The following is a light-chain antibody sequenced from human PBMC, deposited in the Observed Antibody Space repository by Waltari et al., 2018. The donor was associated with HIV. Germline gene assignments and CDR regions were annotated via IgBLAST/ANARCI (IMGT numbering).Light chain of an antibody. CDR2: AAS. J-gene: IGKJ4*01. CDR3: QQYFSPPPLT. Sequence: DIQMTQSPSSLSASVGDSVTITCRASQAISNSLAWYQQKPGNAPTLLRYAASRLESGVPSRCSGRRSGTDYALTISSLQPEDFAVYYCQQYFSPPPLTFGGGTKVEIK. V-gene: IGKV1-NL1*01. CDR1: QAISNS.